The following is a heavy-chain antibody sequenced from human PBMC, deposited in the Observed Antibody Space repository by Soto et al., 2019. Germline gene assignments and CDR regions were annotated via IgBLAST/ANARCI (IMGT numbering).Heavy chain of an antibody. D-gene: IGHD3-3*01. V-gene: IGHV3-48*01. CDR1: GFTFSSYS. CDR3: AKQIYDFWSGYYFIPSTGFDY. J-gene: IGHJ4*02. CDR2: ISSSSSTI. Sequence: EVQLVESGGGLVQPGGSLRLSCAASGFTFSSYSMNWVRQAPGKGLEWVSYISSSSSTISYADSVKGRFTISRDNAKNSLYLQMNSLRAEDTAVYYCAKQIYDFWSGYYFIPSTGFDYWGQGTLVTVSS.